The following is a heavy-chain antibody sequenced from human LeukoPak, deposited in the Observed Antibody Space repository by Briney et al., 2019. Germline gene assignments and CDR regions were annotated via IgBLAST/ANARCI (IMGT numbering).Heavy chain of an antibody. CDR1: GFPFHNYW. CDR3: ARDQHFWSGYYYYDYMDV. D-gene: IGHD3-3*02. J-gene: IGHJ6*03. CDR2: IKQDGCEK. Sequence: GGSLRLPCAGSGFPFHNYWMSWVRQAPGKGLEWVANIKQDGCEKFYADSVKGRLTLSRDNVKTSMYLQMDNVRPEDTAIYYCARDQHFWSGYYYYDYMDVWGKGTTVTVSS. V-gene: IGHV3-7*01.